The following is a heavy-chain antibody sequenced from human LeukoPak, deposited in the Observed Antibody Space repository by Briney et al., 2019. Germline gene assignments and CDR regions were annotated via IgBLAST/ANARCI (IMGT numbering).Heavy chain of an antibody. D-gene: IGHD3-16*02. CDR2: ISSSSSYI. Sequence: GGSLRLSCAASGFTFSSYSMNWVRQAPGKGLEWVSSISSSSSYIYYADSVKGRFTISRDNAKNSLYLQMNSLRAEDTAVYYCASILRLGELSFHYYLDYWGQGTLVTVSS. CDR1: GFTFSSYS. V-gene: IGHV3-21*01. J-gene: IGHJ4*02. CDR3: ASILRLGELSFHYYLDY.